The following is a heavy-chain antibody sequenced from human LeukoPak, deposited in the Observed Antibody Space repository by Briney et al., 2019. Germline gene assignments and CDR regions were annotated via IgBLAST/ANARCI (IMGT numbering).Heavy chain of an antibody. CDR1: GFTFSSYG. D-gene: IGHD6-6*01. J-gene: IGHJ4*02. V-gene: IGHV3-33*01. Sequence: PGRSLRLSCAASGFTFSSYGMHWVRQAPGRGLEWVAVIWFDESNKYYADSVKGRFTISRDNSKNTLYLQVNNLRAEDTAVYYCARGPNSNWSGLDFWGQGTLLTVSS. CDR3: ARGPNSNWSGLDF. CDR2: IWFDESNK.